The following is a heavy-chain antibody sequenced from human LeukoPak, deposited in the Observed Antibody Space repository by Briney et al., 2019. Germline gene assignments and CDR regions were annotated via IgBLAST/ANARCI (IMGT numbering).Heavy chain of an antibody. V-gene: IGHV3-23*01. CDR3: AKDLSNYDILTGYHPNSDYYYYYGMDV. D-gene: IGHD3-9*01. CDR2: FSGSCGWT. Sequence: GALRPSCAASWFTFSHFSMGWVHQAPGEGVGLGSAFSGSCGWTYFRDSVKGRFTISRDNSKNTLYLQMNSLRAEDTAVYYCAKDLSNYDILTGYHPNSDYYYYYGMDVWGQGTTVTVSS. CDR1: WFTFSHFS. J-gene: IGHJ6*02.